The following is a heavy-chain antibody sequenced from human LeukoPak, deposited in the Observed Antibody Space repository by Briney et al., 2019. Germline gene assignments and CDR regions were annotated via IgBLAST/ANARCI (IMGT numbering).Heavy chain of an antibody. D-gene: IGHD5-24*01. Sequence: GGSLRLSFAASGFSFSTSMMSWVRRVPGQGLEWVSTILQDAETTYYADSVRGRFTISRDNFKDTLFLQMSSLRAEDTAIYYCTKRDGQSLDYWGQGALVTVSS. CDR2: ILQDAETT. CDR3: TKRDGQSLDY. V-gene: IGHV3-23*01. CDR1: GFSFSTSM. J-gene: IGHJ4*02.